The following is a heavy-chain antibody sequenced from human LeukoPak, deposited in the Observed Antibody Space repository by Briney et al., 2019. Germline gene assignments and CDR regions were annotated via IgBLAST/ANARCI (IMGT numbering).Heavy chain of an antibody. Sequence: PSETLSLTCTVSGGSISSGSYYWSWIRQPPGKGLEWIGYIYYSGSTNYNPSLKSRVTISVDTSKNQFSLKLSSVTAADTAVYYCARKPGIAAEDYYYYGMDVWGQGTTVTVSS. D-gene: IGHD6-13*01. CDR2: IYYSGST. CDR1: GGSISSGSYY. CDR3: ARKPGIAAEDYYYYGMDV. J-gene: IGHJ6*02. V-gene: IGHV4-61*01.